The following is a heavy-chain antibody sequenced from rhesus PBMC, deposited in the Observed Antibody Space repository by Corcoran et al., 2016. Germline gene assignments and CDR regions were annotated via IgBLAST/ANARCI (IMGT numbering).Heavy chain of an antibody. Sequence: EVQLVQSVAEVKKPVASVKISCKASGYTFTDYYLHWVRQAPRQGLEWRGSGKPEEGEAIHAHKFQDRVTSTADTSTDKAYMERSSLRSEDTAVYYCATTIVVITSAFDYWGQGVLVTVSS. CDR1: GYTFTDYY. J-gene: IGHJ4*01. CDR2: GKPEEGEA. V-gene: IGHV1-111*02. CDR3: ATTIVVITSAFDY. D-gene: IGHD3-28*01.